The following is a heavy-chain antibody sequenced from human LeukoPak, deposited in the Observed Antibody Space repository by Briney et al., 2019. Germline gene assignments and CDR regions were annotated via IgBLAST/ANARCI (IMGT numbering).Heavy chain of an antibody. CDR3: ARGWRGTKAVAATSRFDP. CDR1: GFTFSSYS. V-gene: IGHV3-21*01. Sequence: GGSLRLSCAASGFTFSSYSMNWVRQAPGKGLEWVSSISSSSSYIYYADSVKGRFTISRDNAKNSLYLQMNSLRAEDTAVYYCARGWRGTKAVAATSRFDPWGQGTLVTVSS. CDR2: ISSSSSYI. D-gene: IGHD6-19*01. J-gene: IGHJ5*02.